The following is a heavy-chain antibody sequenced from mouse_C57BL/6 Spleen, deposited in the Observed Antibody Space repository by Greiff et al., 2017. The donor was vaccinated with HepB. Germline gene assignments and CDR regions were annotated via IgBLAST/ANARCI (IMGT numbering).Heavy chain of an antibody. CDR3: AREEGGYGGFDY. V-gene: IGHV1-22*01. J-gene: IGHJ2*01. Sequence: EVQLQQSGPELVKPGASVKMSCKASGYTFTDYNMHWVKQSHGKSLEWIGYINPNNGGTSYNQKFKGKATLTVNKSSSTAYMELRSLTSEDSAVYYCAREEGGYGGFDYWGQGTTLTVSS. CDR2: INPNNGGT. D-gene: IGHD2-2*01. CDR1: GYTFTDYN.